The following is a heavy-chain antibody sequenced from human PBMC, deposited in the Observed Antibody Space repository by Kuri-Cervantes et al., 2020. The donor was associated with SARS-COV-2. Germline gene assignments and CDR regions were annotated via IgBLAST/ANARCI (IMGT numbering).Heavy chain of an antibody. Sequence: GSLRLSCTVSGGSISSYYWSWIRQPAGKGLERIGRIYTSGSTNYNPSLKSRVTMSVDTSKNQFSLKLSSVTAEDTAVYYCARWWSDWNTAPVDSWGQGTLVTVSS. V-gene: IGHV4-4*07. CDR1: GGSISSYY. J-gene: IGHJ4*02. D-gene: IGHD1/OR15-1a*01. CDR3: ARWWSDWNTAPVDS. CDR2: IYTSGST.